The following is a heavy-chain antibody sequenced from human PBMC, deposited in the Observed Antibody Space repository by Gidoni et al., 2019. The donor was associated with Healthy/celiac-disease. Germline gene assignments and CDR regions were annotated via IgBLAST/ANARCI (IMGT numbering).Heavy chain of an antibody. Sequence: QVQLVQSGAEVKKPGASVKVSCKVSGYTLTELSMHWVRQAPGKGLEWMGGFDPEDGETIYAQKFQGRVTMTEDTSTDTAYMELSSLRSEDTAVYYCATGSPYGFWSGYHRNAFDIWGQGTMVTVSS. J-gene: IGHJ3*02. CDR2: FDPEDGET. CDR1: GYTLTELS. CDR3: ATGSPYGFWSGYHRNAFDI. D-gene: IGHD3-3*01. V-gene: IGHV1-24*01.